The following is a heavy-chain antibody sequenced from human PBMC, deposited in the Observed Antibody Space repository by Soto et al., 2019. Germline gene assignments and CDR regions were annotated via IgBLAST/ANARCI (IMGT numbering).Heavy chain of an antibody. CDR3: ARVAPSGYSYGYHPNYFDY. V-gene: IGHV1-69*06. CDR1: GGTFSSYA. CDR2: IIPIFGTA. D-gene: IGHD5-18*01. J-gene: IGHJ4*02. Sequence: SVKVSCKASGGTFSSYAISWVRQAPGQGLEWMGGIIPIFGTANYAQKFQGRVTITADKSTSTAYMGLSSLRSEDTAVYYCARVAPSGYSYGYHPNYFDYWGQGTLVTVSS.